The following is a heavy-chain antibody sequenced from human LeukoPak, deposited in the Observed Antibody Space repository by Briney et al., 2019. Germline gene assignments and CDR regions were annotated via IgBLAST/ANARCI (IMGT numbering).Heavy chain of an antibody. CDR3: ARVRPGRYFDY. Sequence: SETLSLTCAVYGGSFSGYYWSWIRQPPGKGLEWIGEINHSGSTNYNPSLKSRVTVSVDTSKNQFSLKLSSVTAADTAVYYCARVRPGRYFDYWGQGTLVTVSS. V-gene: IGHV4-34*01. CDR2: INHSGST. CDR1: GGSFSGYY. J-gene: IGHJ4*02.